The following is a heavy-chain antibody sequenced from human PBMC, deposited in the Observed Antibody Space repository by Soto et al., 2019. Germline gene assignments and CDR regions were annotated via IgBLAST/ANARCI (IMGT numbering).Heavy chain of an antibody. Sequence: GGSLRLSCAASGFTFSGYAMSWVRQAPGKGLEWVSAISGSGGSTYYADSVKGRFTISRDNSKNTLYLQMNSLRAEDTAVYYCAKDYSGHGDYITQEYFQHWGQGTLVTVSS. CDR1: GFTFSGYA. D-gene: IGHD4-17*01. CDR2: ISGSGGST. J-gene: IGHJ1*01. CDR3: AKDYSGHGDYITQEYFQH. V-gene: IGHV3-23*01.